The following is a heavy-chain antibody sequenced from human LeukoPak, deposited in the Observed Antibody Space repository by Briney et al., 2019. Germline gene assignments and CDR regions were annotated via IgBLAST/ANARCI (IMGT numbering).Heavy chain of an antibody. CDR1: GGSISSSSYY. CDR3: ARHPRLRYFDWGAEYFQH. V-gene: IGHV4-39*01. D-gene: IGHD3-9*01. CDR2: IYYSGST. Sequence: SETLSLTCTVSGGSISSSSYYWGWIRRPPGKGLEWIGSIYYSGSTYYNPSLKSRVTISVDTSKNQFSLKLSSVTAADTAVYYCARHPRLRYFDWGAEYFQHWGQGTLVTVSS. J-gene: IGHJ1*01.